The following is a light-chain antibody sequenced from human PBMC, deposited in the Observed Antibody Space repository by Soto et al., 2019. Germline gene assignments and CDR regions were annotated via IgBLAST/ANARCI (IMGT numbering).Light chain of an antibody. Sequence: QSVLTQPASVSGSPGQSITISCTGTSSDVGSYNLVSWYQQHPGKAPKLMIYGVNKRPSGVPDRFSGSKSGNTASLTVSGLQAEDEADYYCSSYAGSSNVFGTGTKVTVL. J-gene: IGLJ1*01. CDR3: SSYAGSSNV. V-gene: IGLV2-14*02. CDR1: SSDVGSYNL. CDR2: GVN.